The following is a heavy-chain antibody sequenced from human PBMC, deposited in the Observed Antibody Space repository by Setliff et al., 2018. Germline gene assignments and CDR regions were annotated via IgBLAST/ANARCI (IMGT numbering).Heavy chain of an antibody. D-gene: IGHD3-3*01. J-gene: IGHJ4*02. Sequence: GGSLRLSCAASGFTFSSYAMHWVRQAPGKGLEWVAVISYDGSNKYYADPVKGRFTISRDNSKNTLYLQMNSLRAEDTAVYYCARSRLRFLEWLLYPTGFDYWGQGTLVTVSS. CDR1: GFTFSSYA. CDR2: ISYDGSNK. V-gene: IGHV3-30*04. CDR3: ARSRLRFLEWLLYPTGFDY.